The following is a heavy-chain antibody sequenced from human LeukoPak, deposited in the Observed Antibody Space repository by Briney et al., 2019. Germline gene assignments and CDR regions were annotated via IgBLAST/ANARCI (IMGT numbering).Heavy chain of an antibody. CDR1: GFRFSDYW. CDR3: ARDAGNSGYDLFDY. V-gene: IGHV3-7*04. D-gene: IGHD5-12*01. CDR2: IKRDGSEK. J-gene: IGHJ4*02. Sequence: GSLRLTCAASGFRFSDYWMTWVRQAPGKGLEWVANIKRDGSEKFYVDSVKGRFTISRDNAKNSLYLQMNSLRAEDTAVYFCARDAGNSGYDLFDYWGQGTLVTVSS.